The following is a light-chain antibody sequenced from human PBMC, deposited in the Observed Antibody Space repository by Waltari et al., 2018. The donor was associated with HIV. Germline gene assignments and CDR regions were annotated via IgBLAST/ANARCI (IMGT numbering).Light chain of an antibody. Sequence: QSVLTQPPSVSGAPGQRVTISCTGSSSTIGAGYDVHWYQQLPGTAPKLLIYGNSNRPSGGPGRFSGSKSGPSASLAITGLLAEDEADYYCQSYDSSLSVWVFGGGTKLTVL. V-gene: IGLV1-40*01. CDR1: SSTIGAGYD. CDR3: QSYDSSLSVWV. CDR2: GNS. J-gene: IGLJ3*02.